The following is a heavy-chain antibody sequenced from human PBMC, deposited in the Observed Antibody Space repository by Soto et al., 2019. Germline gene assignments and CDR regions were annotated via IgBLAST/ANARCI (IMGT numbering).Heavy chain of an antibody. V-gene: IGHV3-30*03. CDR2: ISGDGINT. J-gene: IGHJ4*02. Sequence: QIHLVESGGDVVQPGRSLRLSCAASGFNFGFFGMHWVRQAPGKGLEWVAFISGDGINTHYADSVRGRFTLSRDYSKKTMYLQKDTLREDDTALYCARGNLSFDFDSWGQGTLVTVSS. CDR1: GFNFGFFG. CDR3: RGNLSFDFDS. D-gene: IGHD3-10*01.